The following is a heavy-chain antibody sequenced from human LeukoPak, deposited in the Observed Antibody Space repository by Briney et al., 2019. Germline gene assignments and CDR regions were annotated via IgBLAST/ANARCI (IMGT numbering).Heavy chain of an antibody. Sequence: SQTLFLTCAVSGGSISSGGYSWSWIRQPPGKGLEWIGYIYHSGSTYYNPSLKSRVTISVDRSKNQFSLKLSSVTAADTAVYYCARATYGSGTYDYWGQGTLVTVSS. J-gene: IGHJ4*02. V-gene: IGHV4-30-2*01. CDR3: ARATYGSGTYDY. CDR1: GGSISSGGYS. CDR2: IYHSGST. D-gene: IGHD3-10*01.